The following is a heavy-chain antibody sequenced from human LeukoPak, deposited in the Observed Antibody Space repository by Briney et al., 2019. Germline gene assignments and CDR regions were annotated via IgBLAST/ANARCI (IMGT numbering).Heavy chain of an antibody. CDR2: MNPNSGNT. V-gene: IGHV1-8*01. D-gene: IGHD3-16*02. Sequence: ASVKVSCKASGYTFTSYDIKWVRQATGQGLEWMGWMNPNSGNTGYAQKFQSRVTMTSNTSISTAYMELSSLRSDDTAVYYCAIGRPRLRVGELSSHFDYWGQASLVTVSS. CDR1: GYTFTSYD. J-gene: IGHJ4*02. CDR3: AIGRPRLRVGELSSHFDY.